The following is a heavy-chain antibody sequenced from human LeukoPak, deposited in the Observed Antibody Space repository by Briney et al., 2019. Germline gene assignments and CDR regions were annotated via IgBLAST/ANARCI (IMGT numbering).Heavy chain of an antibody. V-gene: IGHV4-38-2*01. CDR1: GYSISSGYY. D-gene: IGHD3-3*01. CDR3: ARRNDFWSGYYEGWFDP. CDR2: FYHSGST. J-gene: IGHJ5*02. Sequence: SETLSLTCAVSGYSISSGYYWGWIRPPPGKGLEWIGIFYHSGSTCYNPFLKIRVTISVDMSKNQFSLKLSSVTAADTAVYYCARRNDFWSGYYEGWFDPWGQGTLVTVSS.